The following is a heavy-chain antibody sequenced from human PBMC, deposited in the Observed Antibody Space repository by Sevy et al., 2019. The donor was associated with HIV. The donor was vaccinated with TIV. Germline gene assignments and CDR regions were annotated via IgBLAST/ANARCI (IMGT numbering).Heavy chain of an antibody. Sequence: GGCLRLSCAASGFTFSSYEMNCVRQAPGKGLEWVSYISNSGTTISYSDSVRGRFSISRDNARNSLYLQMNSLRAEDTAVHYCARDLPPSATTVAHFDYWGQGTLVTVSS. CDR3: ARDLPPSATTVAHFDY. J-gene: IGHJ4*02. V-gene: IGHV3-48*03. CDR1: GFTFSSYE. CDR2: ISNSGTTI. D-gene: IGHD4-17*01.